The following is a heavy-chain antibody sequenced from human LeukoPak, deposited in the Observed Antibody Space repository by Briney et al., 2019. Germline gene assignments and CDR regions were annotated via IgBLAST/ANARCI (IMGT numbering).Heavy chain of an antibody. V-gene: IGHV4-34*01. CDR3: ARGRRTLYKMTPGDAFDI. Sequence: PSETPSLTCAVYGGSFSGYYWSWIRQPPGKGLEWIGEINHSGSTNYNPSLKSRVTISVDTSKNQFSLKLSSVTAADTAVYYCARGRRTLYKMTPGDAFDIWGKGTMVTVSS. J-gene: IGHJ3*02. CDR1: GGSFSGYY. D-gene: IGHD3-16*01. CDR2: INHSGST.